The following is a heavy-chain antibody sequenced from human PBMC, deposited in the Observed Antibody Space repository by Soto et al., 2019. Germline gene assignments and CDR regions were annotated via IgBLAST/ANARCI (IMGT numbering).Heavy chain of an antibody. CDR3: ARVERGTATTVVDAFDI. Sequence: TSETLSLTCAVYGGFVSSGSYYWSWIRQPPGKGLEWIGEMSHSGGTHFNPSLKSRVTISVDTSKNQFSLMMSSVTAADTALYYCARVERGTATTVVDAFDIWGPGTMVTVSS. D-gene: IGHD1-1*01. V-gene: IGHV4-61*01. CDR1: GGFVSSGSYY. J-gene: IGHJ3*02. CDR2: MSHSGGT.